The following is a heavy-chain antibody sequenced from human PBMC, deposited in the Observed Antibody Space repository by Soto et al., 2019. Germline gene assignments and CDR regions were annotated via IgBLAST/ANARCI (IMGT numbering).Heavy chain of an antibody. D-gene: IGHD5-12*01. J-gene: IGHJ4*02. V-gene: IGHV3-23*01. CDR3: AKGIGARDGYNWVTEY. CDR1: RFIFSSYA. CDR2: ISGSGGNT. Sequence: EVQLLESGGGLVQPGGSLRLSCAASRFIFSSYAMSWVRQAPGKGLEWVSSISGSGGNTYYADSVKGRFTISRDNSKNKVYLQMNSLRAEDTAVYYCAKGIGARDGYNWVTEYWGQGTLVTVSS.